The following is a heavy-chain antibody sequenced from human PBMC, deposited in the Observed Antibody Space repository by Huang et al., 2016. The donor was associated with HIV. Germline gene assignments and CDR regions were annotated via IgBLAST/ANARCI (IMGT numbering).Heavy chain of an antibody. CDR3: ARHGRVAGHYYNNMDV. CDR1: GGSISSSSYY. V-gene: IGHV4-39*01. D-gene: IGHD6-19*01. Sequence: LQLQESGPGLVKSSETLSLICTVSGGSISSSSYYWGWIRQPPGKGPEWIGSIYYSGHTYYNPPLRSRVTISGDTSKTQFARKVNSVTAADTAVYYCARHGRVAGHYYNNMDVWGRGTTVTVSS. J-gene: IGHJ6*02. CDR2: IYYSGHT.